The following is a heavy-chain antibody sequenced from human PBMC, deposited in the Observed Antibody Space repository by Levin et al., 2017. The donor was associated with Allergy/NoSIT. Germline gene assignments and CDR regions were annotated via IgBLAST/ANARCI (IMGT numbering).Heavy chain of an antibody. Sequence: SETLSLTCAVYGGSFSTYYWTWIRQPPGKGLEWIGEINHSGSTNYNPSLKSRVTILVDTSKNQFSLNLSSVTAADTAVYYCARGRKGIAARPGYYYMDVWDTGTTVTVSS. D-gene: IGHD6-6*01. J-gene: IGHJ6*03. CDR1: GGSFSTYY. V-gene: IGHV4-34*01. CDR2: INHSGST. CDR3: ARGRKGIAARPGYYYMDV.